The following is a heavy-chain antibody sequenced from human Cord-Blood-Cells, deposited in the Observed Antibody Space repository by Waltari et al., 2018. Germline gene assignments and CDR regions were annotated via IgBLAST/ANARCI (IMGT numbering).Heavy chain of an antibody. V-gene: IGHV5-51*01. D-gene: IGHD6-13*01. CDR1: GYRFTSYW. Sequence: EVQLVQSGAEVNKPGESLKISCKGSGYRFTSYWICWVRQLPGKGPEWLGIIYPGDSDTGYSPSFQGQVTNSADKSISTAYLQWSSLKASDTAMYYCARHGQHSSSWYYYYYGMDVWGQGTTVTVSS. CDR3: ARHGQHSSSWYYYYYGMDV. J-gene: IGHJ6*02. CDR2: IYPGDSDT.